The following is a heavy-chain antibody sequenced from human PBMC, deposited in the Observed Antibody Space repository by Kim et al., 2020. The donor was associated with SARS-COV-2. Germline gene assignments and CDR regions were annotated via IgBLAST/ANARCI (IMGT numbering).Heavy chain of an antibody. CDR2: T. V-gene: IGHV4-39*01. D-gene: IGHD5-12*01. J-gene: IGHJ3*02. Sequence: TYYNPSLKRRVTISVDTSKNQFSLKLSSVTAADTAVYYCARWLHSNAFDIWGQGTMVTVSS. CDR3: ARWLHSNAFDI.